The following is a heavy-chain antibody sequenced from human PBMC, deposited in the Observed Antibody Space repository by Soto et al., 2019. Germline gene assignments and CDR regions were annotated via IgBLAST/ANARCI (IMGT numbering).Heavy chain of an antibody. CDR3: AKDIPRPFDIVVVPAAADY. CDR2: ISGSGGST. Sequence: GGSLRLSCAASGFTFSSYAMSWVRQAPGKGLEWVSAISGSGGSTYYADSVKGRFTISRDNSKNTLYLQMNSLRAEDTAVYYCAKDIPRPFDIVVVPAAADYWGQGTLVTVS. CDR1: GFTFSSYA. V-gene: IGHV3-23*01. J-gene: IGHJ4*02. D-gene: IGHD2-2*01.